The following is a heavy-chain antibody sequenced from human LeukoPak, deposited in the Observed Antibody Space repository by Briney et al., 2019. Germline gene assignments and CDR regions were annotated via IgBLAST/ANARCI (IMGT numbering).Heavy chain of an antibody. J-gene: IGHJ4*02. CDR3: AKEGGGSDWSSFDS. D-gene: IGHD6-19*01. V-gene: IGHV3-30*18. CDR1: GFTFSSFA. CDR2: ISIDGSNQ. Sequence: PGRSLRLSCAASGFTFSSFAMHWVRQAPGKGLEWVAVISIDGSNQHYEDSVEGRFTISRDGSKNTLHLQMNSLRAEDTAVYYCAKEGGGSDWSSFDSWGQGTLVTVSS.